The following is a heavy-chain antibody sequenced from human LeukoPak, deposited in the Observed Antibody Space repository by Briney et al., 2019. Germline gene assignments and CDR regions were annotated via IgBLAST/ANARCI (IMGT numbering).Heavy chain of an antibody. Sequence: LRLSCAASGFTFSSYVMSWVRQAPGKGLEWIGYIYHSGSTYYNPSLKSRVTISVDRSKNQFSLKLSSVTAADTAVYYCARVRDYVLYFDYWGQGTLVTVSS. CDR3: ARVRDYVLYFDY. CDR1: GFTFSSYV. CDR2: IYHSGST. J-gene: IGHJ4*02. D-gene: IGHD4-17*01. V-gene: IGHV4-30-2*01.